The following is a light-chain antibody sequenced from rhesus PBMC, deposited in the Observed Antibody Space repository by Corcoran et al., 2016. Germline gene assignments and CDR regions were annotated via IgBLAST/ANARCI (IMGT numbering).Light chain of an antibody. CDR3: QQGYSTPFT. V-gene: IGKV1-32*03. J-gene: IGKJ3*01. CDR1: QGISSY. CDR2: NTN. Sequence: DIQMSQSPSSLSASIGDRVTITCRASQGISSYLNWYQQKPGKAPKLLIYNTNNLASGVPSMFSGSGSGADYTLTISSLQPEHFATYYCQQGYSTPFTFGPGTKLDIK.